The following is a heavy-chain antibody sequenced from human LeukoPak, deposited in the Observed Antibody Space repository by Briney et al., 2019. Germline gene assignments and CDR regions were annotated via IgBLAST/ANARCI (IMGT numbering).Heavy chain of an antibody. J-gene: IGHJ5*02. CDR1: GFTFISYN. V-gene: IGHV3-30*02. Sequence: GGSLRLSCAASGFTFISYNMNWVRQAPGKGLEWVAFIRYDGNDKFYAESVKGRFTISRDTSRNALYLQMNSLRPEDTAVYYCAKPLMRDRWFGESWGQGTLVSVSS. CDR3: AKPLMRDRWFGES. CDR2: IRYDGNDK. D-gene: IGHD3-10*01.